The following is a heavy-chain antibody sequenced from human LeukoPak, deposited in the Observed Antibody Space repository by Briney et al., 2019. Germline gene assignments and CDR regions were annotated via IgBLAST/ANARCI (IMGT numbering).Heavy chain of an antibody. V-gene: IGHV3-21*01. CDR2: ISSSSSYI. J-gene: IGHJ3*02. D-gene: IGHD2-15*01. CDR1: GFMFSEYW. CDR3: ARESPRVAALSSRAFDI. Sequence: GGSLRLSCAASGFMFSEYWMSWVRQAPGKGLEWVSSISSSSSYIYYADSVKGRFTISRDNAKNSLYLQMNSLRAEDTAVYYCARESPRVAALSSRAFDIWGQGTMVTVSS.